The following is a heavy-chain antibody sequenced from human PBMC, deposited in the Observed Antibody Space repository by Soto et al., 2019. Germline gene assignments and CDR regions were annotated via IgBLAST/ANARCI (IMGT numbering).Heavy chain of an antibody. J-gene: IGHJ5*02. V-gene: IGHV4-4*08. CDR1: SGSISHYY. CDR2: IQNSGDT. CDR3: ASAGSVLSSLSWLAP. D-gene: IGHD3-16*01. Sequence: KPSETLSLTCSISSGSISHYYWSWIRQPPGKGLEWIGCIQNSGDTKYNPSLRSRITMSIDTSKNQFSLKLASVTSADTAVYYCASAGSVLSSLSWLAPWGQGVPVTVSS.